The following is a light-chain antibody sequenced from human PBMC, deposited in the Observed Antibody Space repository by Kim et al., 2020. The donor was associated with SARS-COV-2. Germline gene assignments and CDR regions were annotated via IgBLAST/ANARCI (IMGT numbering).Light chain of an antibody. CDR1: QSISSS. Sequence: DIQMTQSPSSLSASVGDRVTITCRASQSISSSLDWYQQKPGIAPDLLIYGASSLQSGVPSRFSGSGSGTEFSLTISSLQPEDFATYYCQQCNSSPLTFGQGTKVDIK. V-gene: IGKV1-39*01. CDR2: GAS. J-gene: IGKJ1*01. CDR3: QQCNSSPLT.